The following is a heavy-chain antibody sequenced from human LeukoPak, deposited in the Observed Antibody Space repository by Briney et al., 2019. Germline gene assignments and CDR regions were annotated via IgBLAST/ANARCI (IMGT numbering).Heavy chain of an antibody. CDR1: GGSISSYY. CDR2: IYYSGST. D-gene: IGHD3-3*01. CDR3: ARYEWSPTEPNWFDP. V-gene: IGHV4-59*08. J-gene: IGHJ5*02. Sequence: SETLSLTCTVSGGSISSYYWSWIRQPPGKGLEWIGYIYYSGSTNYNPSLKSRVTISVDTSKNQFSLKLSSVTAADTAVYYCARYEWSPTEPNWFDPWGQGTLVTVSS.